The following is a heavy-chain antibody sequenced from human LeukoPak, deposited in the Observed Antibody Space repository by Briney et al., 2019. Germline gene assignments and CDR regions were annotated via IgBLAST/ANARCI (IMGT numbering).Heavy chain of an antibody. J-gene: IGHJ3*02. Sequence: GGSLRLSCAASGFTFSSYGMHWVRQAPGKGLEWVAFIRYDGSNKYYADSVKGRFTISRDNSKNTLYLQMNSLRAEDTAVYYCAKETYYDFWSGYSTSAFDIWGQGTMVTVSS. CDR3: AKETYYDFWSGYSTSAFDI. CDR2: IRYDGSNK. CDR1: GFTFSSYG. V-gene: IGHV3-30*02. D-gene: IGHD3-3*01.